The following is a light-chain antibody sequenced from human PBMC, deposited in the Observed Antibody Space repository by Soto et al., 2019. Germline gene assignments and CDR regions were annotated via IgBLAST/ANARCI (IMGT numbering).Light chain of an antibody. Sequence: EIVMTQSPATLSVSPGERATLSCRASESVSSILAWYQQKPGQAPRLLIYGASTRATGIPARFSGSGSGTEFTLTISSLHSEDFAIYYCQEHNNWPYTFGQGTRLEI. CDR3: QEHNNWPYT. CDR2: GAS. CDR1: ESVSSI. J-gene: IGKJ2*01. V-gene: IGKV3-15*01.